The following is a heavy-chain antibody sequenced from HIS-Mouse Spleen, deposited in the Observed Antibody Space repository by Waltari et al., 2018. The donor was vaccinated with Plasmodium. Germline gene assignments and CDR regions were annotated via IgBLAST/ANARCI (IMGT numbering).Heavy chain of an antibody. Sequence: EVQLVESGGGLVKPGGALRLSGAASGFPFPRYWMSRVRQAPGKGLEWVANIKQDGSEKYYVDSVKGRFTISRDNAKNSLYLQMNSLRAEDTAVYYCASSWYWYFDLWGRGTLVTVSS. D-gene: IGHD6-13*01. CDR3: ASSWYWYFDL. J-gene: IGHJ2*01. V-gene: IGHV3-7*01. CDR1: GFPFPRYW. CDR2: IKQDGSEK.